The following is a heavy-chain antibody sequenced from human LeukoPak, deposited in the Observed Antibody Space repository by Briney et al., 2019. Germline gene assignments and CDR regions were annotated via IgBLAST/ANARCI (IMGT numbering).Heavy chain of an antibody. CDR3: ARGEITMVRGVPSLGY. Sequence: SETLSLTCTVSGGSISSYYWSWIRQPPGKGLEWIGYIYDSGSTNYKPSLKSRVTISVDTPKNQFSLKLRSVTAADTAVYYCARGEITMVRGVPSLGYWGQGTLVTVSS. V-gene: IGHV4-59*01. D-gene: IGHD3-10*01. CDR2: IYDSGST. J-gene: IGHJ4*02. CDR1: GGSISSYY.